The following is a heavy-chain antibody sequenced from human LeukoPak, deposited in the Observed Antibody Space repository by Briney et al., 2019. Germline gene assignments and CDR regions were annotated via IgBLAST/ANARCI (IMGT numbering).Heavy chain of an antibody. CDR3: ASTTHLYSSSWFDY. Sequence: SETLSLTCTVSGGSISSGGYYWSWIRQHPGKGLEWIGYIYYSGSTYYNPSLKSRVTISVDTSKNQFSLKLSSVTAADTAVYYCASTTHLYSSSWFDYWGQGTLDTVSS. CDR2: IYYSGST. J-gene: IGHJ4*02. D-gene: IGHD6-13*01. V-gene: IGHV4-31*03. CDR1: GGSISSGGYY.